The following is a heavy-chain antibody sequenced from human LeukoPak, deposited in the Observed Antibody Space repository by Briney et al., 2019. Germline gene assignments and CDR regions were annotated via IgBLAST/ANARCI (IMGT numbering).Heavy chain of an antibody. CDR2: ISGSGGST. Sequence: GGSLRLSCAASEFTFSSYAMSWVRQAPGKGLEWVSAISGSGGSTYYADSVKGRFTISRDNSKNTLYLQMNSLRAEDTAVYYCARGDVYSGYDFLDYWGQGTLVTVSS. D-gene: IGHD5-12*01. CDR3: ARGDVYSGYDFLDY. J-gene: IGHJ4*02. CDR1: EFTFSSYA. V-gene: IGHV3-23*01.